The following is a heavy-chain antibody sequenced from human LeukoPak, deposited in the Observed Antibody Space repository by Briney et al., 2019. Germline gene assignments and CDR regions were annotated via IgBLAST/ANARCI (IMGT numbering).Heavy chain of an antibody. V-gene: IGHV3-33*01. J-gene: IGHJ6*02. D-gene: IGHD5-24*01. CDR1: GFTFSSYG. Sequence: PGRSLRLSCAASGFTFSSYGMHWVRQAPGKGLEWVAVIWYDGSNKYYADSVKGRFTISRDNSKNTLYLQMNSLRAEDTAMYYCARDFVEMATIEYYYGMDVWGQGTTVTVSS. CDR3: ARDFVEMATIEYYYGMDV. CDR2: IWYDGSNK.